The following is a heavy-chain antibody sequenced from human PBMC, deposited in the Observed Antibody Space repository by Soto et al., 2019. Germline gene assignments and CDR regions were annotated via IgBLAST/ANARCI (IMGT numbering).Heavy chain of an antibody. CDR3: AKDVVLDWLYYYYGMDV. D-gene: IGHD3-9*01. V-gene: IGHV3-23*01. Sequence: GGSLRLSCAASGFTFSSYAMSWVRQAPGKGLEWVSAISGSGGSTYYADSVKGRFTISRDNSKNTLYLQMNSLRAEDTAVYYCAKDVVLDWLYYYYGMDVRGQGTTVTVSS. CDR2: ISGSGGST. CDR1: GFTFSSYA. J-gene: IGHJ6*02.